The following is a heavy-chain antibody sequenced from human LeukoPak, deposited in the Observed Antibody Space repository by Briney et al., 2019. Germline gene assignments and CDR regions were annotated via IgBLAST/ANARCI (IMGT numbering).Heavy chain of an antibody. CDR2: ISSGSDYI. V-gene: IGHV3-21*01. D-gene: IGHD6-19*01. CDR1: GFTFGSYS. Sequence: GGSLRLSCAASGFTFGSYSMNWVRQTPGKGLEWVSSISSGSDYIYIADSVKGRFSVSRDNAKNSLYMQMNSLRAEDTAVYYCARDRPEGRAVAAAFDYWGQGTLVTVSS. J-gene: IGHJ4*02. CDR3: ARDRPEGRAVAAAFDY.